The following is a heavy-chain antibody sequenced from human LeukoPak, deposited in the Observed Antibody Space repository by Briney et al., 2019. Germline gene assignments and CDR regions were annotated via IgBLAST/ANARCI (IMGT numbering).Heavy chain of an antibody. V-gene: IGHV3-73*01. CDR2: IRSKANNYAT. D-gene: IGHD2-2*01. CDR1: GFTFSGSS. Sequence: GGSLRLSCAASGFTFSGSSMHWVRQASGKGLEWVGQIRSKANNYATVYSGSVKGRFTISRDDSKNTTYLQMSSLKTEDTAVYYCTSYPRSTAPYWGQGVLVTVSS. CDR3: TSYPRSTAPY. J-gene: IGHJ4*02.